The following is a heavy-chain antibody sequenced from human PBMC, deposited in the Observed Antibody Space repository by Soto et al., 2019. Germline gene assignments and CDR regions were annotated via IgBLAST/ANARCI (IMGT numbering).Heavy chain of an antibody. CDR1: GGTFSSYA. CDR3: ARVQGMWYYFDY. Sequence: ASVKVSCKASGGTFSSYAISWVRQAPGQGLEWMGGIIPIFGIANYAQKFQGRVTITADKSTSTAYMELSSLRSEDTAVYYCARVQGMWYYFDYWGQGTLVTVSS. V-gene: IGHV1-69*10. CDR2: IIPIFGIA. D-gene: IGHD2-21*01. J-gene: IGHJ4*02.